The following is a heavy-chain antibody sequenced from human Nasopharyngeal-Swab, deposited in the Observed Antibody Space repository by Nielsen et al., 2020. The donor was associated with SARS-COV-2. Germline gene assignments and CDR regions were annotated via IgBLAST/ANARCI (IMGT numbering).Heavy chain of an antibody. V-gene: IGHV4-59*01. D-gene: IGHD1-26*01. J-gene: IGHJ4*02. Sequence: HQAPGKGLEWIGYIYYSGSTNYNPSLKSRVTISVDTSKNQFSLKLSSVTAADTAVYYCARVWGATCLNWGQGTLVTVSS. CDR2: IYYSGST. CDR3: ARVWGATCLN.